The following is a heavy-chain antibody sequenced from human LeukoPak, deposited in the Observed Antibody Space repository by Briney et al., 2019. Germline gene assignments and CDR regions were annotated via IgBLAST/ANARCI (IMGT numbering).Heavy chain of an antibody. V-gene: IGHV3-9*01. CDR2: ISWNSGSI. CDR3: AKGLNGDYATFDP. D-gene: IGHD4-17*01. J-gene: IGHJ5*02. CDR1: GFTFDDYA. Sequence: AGGSLRLSCAASGFTFDDYAMHWVRHAPGKGLEWVSGISWNSGSIGYADSVKGRFTISRDNAKNSLYLQMNSLRAEDTALYYCAKGLNGDYATFDPWGQGTLVTVSS.